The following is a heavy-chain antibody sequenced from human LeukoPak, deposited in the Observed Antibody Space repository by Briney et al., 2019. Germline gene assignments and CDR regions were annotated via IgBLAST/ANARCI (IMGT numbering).Heavy chain of an antibody. CDR1: GFTFSSYE. Sequence: PGGSLRLSCAASGFTFSSYEMNWVRQAPGKGLEWVSYISSSGSTIYYADSVKGRFTISRDNAKNSLYLQMNSLRAEDTAVYYWAREHGGSYYGPFAFDILGQGTKVTGSS. CDR3: AREHGGSYYGPFAFDI. V-gene: IGHV3-48*03. CDR2: ISSSGSTI. D-gene: IGHD1-26*01. J-gene: IGHJ3*02.